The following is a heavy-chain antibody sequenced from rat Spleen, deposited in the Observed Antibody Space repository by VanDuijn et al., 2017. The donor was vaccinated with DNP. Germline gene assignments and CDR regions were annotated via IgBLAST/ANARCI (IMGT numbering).Heavy chain of an antibody. CDR2: ISYSGST. CDR1: FYSITSSY. Sequence: VQLQESGPGLVKPSQSLSLTCYVTFYSITSSYRWNWIRKFPGNEMEWMGYISYSGSTSYNPSLKSRLSITRDTSKNQFFLQLNSVITEDTATYYCARFSTVATGVMDAWGPGASGTVSP. V-gene: IGHV3-1*01. J-gene: IGHJ4*01. D-gene: IGHD1-3*01. CDR3: ARFSTVATGVMDA.